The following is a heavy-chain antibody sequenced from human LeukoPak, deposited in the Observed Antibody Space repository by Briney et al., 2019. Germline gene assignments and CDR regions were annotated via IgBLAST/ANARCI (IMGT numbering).Heavy chain of an antibody. V-gene: IGHV1-2*02. Sequence: ALVKVSCKASGYTFTGYYMHWVRQAPGQGLEWMGWINHNTGGTNYAQKFQGRVTMTRDTTISTAYMELSRLTSDDTAVYYCASYPRYSSSPPFDYWGQGTLVTVSS. CDR3: ASYPRYSSSPPFDY. CDR1: GYTFTGYY. CDR2: INHNTGGT. D-gene: IGHD6-19*01. J-gene: IGHJ4*02.